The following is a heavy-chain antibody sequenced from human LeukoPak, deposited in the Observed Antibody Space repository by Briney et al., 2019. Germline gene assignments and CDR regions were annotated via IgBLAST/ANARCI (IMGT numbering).Heavy chain of an antibody. CDR3: AGGGDSSSWYACFDP. V-gene: IGHV4-59*01. Sequence: SETLSLTCTVSGGSINSYYWSWIRQPPGKGLEWIGYIYHSGSTNYNPSLKSRVTISADTSKNQFSLKLSSVTAADTAVYYCAGGGDSSSWYACFDPWGQGTLVTVSS. J-gene: IGHJ5*02. CDR2: IYHSGST. CDR1: GGSINSYY. D-gene: IGHD6-13*01.